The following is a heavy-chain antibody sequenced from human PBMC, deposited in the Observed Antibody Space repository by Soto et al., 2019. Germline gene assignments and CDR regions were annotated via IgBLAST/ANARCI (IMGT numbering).Heavy chain of an antibody. D-gene: IGHD4-4*01. CDR3: ASEKPDYRGTFDP. CDR2: IYYSGST. CDR1: GGSISSGDYY. Sequence: QVQLQESGPGLVKPSQTLSLTCTVSGGSISSGDYYWSWIRQPPGKGLEWIGYIYYSGSTYYNPSLKSRVTISVDTSKNQFSRKLSSVTAADTAVYYCASEKPDYRGTFDPWGQGTLVTVSS. J-gene: IGHJ5*02. V-gene: IGHV4-30-4*01.